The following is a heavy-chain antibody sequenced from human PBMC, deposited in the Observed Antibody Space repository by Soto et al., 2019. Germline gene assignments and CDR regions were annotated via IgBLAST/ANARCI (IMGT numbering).Heavy chain of an antibody. D-gene: IGHD1-1*01. Sequence: PGGSLRLSCAASGFTFSMYWMHWVRQVPGKGPEWVSRINDDGISTNYADSMKGRFTISRDNAKNTLYLQMNALRVEDTAVYYCTRGPRSTSTGTGAFWGQGTLVTVSS. CDR1: GFTFSMYW. V-gene: IGHV3-74*01. CDR2: INDDGIST. J-gene: IGHJ4*02. CDR3: TRGPRSTSTGTGAF.